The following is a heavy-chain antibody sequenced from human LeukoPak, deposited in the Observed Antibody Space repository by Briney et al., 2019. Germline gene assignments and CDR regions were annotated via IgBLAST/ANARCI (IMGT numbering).Heavy chain of an antibody. D-gene: IGHD1-1*01. V-gene: IGHV3-30*18. J-gene: IGHJ6*02. Sequence: GRSLRLSCAASGLNFSSYGMHWVRQAPGKGLEGVAVISFDGGNKYYADSVKGRFTISRDNSKNTLYLQMNSLRAEDTAVYYCAKDRRNWYYGMDVWGQGTTVTVSS. CDR2: ISFDGGNK. CDR3: AKDRRNWYYGMDV. CDR1: GLNFSSYG.